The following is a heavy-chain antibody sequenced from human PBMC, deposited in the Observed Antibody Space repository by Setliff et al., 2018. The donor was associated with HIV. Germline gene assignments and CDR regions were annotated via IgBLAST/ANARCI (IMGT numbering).Heavy chain of an antibody. CDR2: FYTSGST. Sequence: SETLSLTCTVSGGSINTYYWSWIRQPAGKGLEWIGRFYTSGSTNYNPSLKSRVTMSVDTSKNQFSLKLSSVTAADTAVYYCARLEVRSFYGYRNSPDYWGQGTLVTVSS. CDR3: ARLEVRSFYGYRNSPDY. CDR1: GGSINTYY. V-gene: IGHV4-4*07. J-gene: IGHJ4*02. D-gene: IGHD5-18*01.